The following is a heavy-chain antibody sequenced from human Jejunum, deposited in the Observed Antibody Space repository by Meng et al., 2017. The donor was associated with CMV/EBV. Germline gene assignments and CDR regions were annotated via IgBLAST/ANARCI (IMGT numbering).Heavy chain of an antibody. CDR2: INWNGGST. CDR1: GFKFDGYG. J-gene: IGHJ6*02. Sequence: GFKFDGYGFNWVRQVPGKGLEWVCGINWNGGSTGYVDSVKGRFTISRDNAKNSLYLQMNSLSAEDTALYYCARVYSRGFVYHTDVWGQGTTVTVSS. D-gene: IGHD3-22*01. CDR3: ARVYSRGFVYHTDV. V-gene: IGHV3-20*03.